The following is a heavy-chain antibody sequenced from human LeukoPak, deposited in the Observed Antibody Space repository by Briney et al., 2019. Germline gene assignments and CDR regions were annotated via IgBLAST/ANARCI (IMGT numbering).Heavy chain of an antibody. CDR2: ISVSDSYK. D-gene: IGHD2-21*01. CDR1: GFTFSGHS. Sequence: PGGSLRLSCAASGFTFSGHSMSWVRQAPGTGLEWVSSISVSDSYKYLADSVKGRFTISRDNAKSSLYLQMNSLTAEDTALYYCARLYLDAFDIWGQGTMVTVSS. J-gene: IGHJ3*02. CDR3: ARLYLDAFDI. V-gene: IGHV3-21*01.